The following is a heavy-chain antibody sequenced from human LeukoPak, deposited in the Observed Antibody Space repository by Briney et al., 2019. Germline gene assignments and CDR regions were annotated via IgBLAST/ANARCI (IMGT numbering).Heavy chain of an antibody. D-gene: IGHD3-22*01. CDR1: GGSISNYY. V-gene: IGHV4-59*01. Sequence: SETLSLTCTVSGGSISNYYWTWIRRPPGKGLEWIGYIYYTGSTNYNPSLKSRVTISVDTSKNQFSLKLSSVTAADTAVYYCARRSDYYDILNLWGQGTMVTVSS. J-gene: IGHJ3*01. CDR3: ARRSDYYDILNL. CDR2: IYYTGST.